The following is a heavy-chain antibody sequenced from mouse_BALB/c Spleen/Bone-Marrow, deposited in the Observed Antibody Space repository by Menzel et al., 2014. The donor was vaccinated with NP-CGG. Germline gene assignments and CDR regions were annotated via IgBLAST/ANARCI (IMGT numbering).Heavy chain of an antibody. V-gene: IGHV5-17*02. CDR2: ISSGSSTI. J-gene: IGHJ4*01. Sequence: DVKLVESGGGLVQPGGSRKLSCAASGFTFSSFGMHWVRQAPEKGLEWVAYISSGSSTIYCADTVKGRFTISRDNPKNTLFLQMTSLRSEDTAMYYCATGTRSMDYWGQGTSVTVSS. CDR1: GFTFSSFG. CDR3: ATGTRSMDY. D-gene: IGHD4-1*01.